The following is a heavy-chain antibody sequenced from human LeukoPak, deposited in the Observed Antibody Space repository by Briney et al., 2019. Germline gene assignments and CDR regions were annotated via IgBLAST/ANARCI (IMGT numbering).Heavy chain of an antibody. Sequence: PGGSLRLSCAVSGFTFSDYAMNWVRQAPGTGLQWVSTISSGGGNTYYADSVKGRFTISRDNAKNSLYLQMNSLRAEDTAVYYCAREDYGDGGGENYWGQGTLVTVSS. J-gene: IGHJ4*02. D-gene: IGHD4-17*01. CDR1: GFTFSDYA. CDR3: AREDYGDGGGENY. V-gene: IGHV3-69-1*02. CDR2: ISSGGGNT.